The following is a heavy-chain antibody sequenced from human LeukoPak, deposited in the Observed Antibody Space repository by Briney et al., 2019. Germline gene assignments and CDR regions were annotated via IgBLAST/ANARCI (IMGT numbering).Heavy chain of an antibody. J-gene: IGHJ4*02. V-gene: IGHV3-9*01. CDR1: GFSFDDYA. CDR2: ISWGSADT. CDR3: AKVEVDIVATILDSYYFDY. Sequence: PGGSLRLSCAASGFSFDDYAMHWVRQSPGKGLEWVSGISWGSADTGYADSVKGRFTISRDNSKNTLYLQMNSLRAEDTAIYYCAKVEVDIVATILDSYYFDYWGQGTLVTVSS. D-gene: IGHD5-12*01.